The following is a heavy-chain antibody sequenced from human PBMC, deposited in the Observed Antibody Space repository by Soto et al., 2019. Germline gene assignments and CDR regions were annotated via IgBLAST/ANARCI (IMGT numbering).Heavy chain of an antibody. CDR2: INHSGST. D-gene: IGHD3-10*01. CDR1: GGSFSGYY. Sequence: PSETLSLTCAVYGGSFSGYYWSWIRQPPGKGLEWIGEINHSGSTNYNPSLKSRVTISVDTSKNQFSLKLSSVTAADTAVYYCARGTTRGSSDLRYWGQGTLVTVSS. CDR3: ARGTTRGSSDLRY. V-gene: IGHV4-34*01. J-gene: IGHJ4*02.